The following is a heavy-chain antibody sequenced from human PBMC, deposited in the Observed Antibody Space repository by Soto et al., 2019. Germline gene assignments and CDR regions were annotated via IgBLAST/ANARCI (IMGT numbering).Heavy chain of an antibody. Sequence: ASVKVSCKASGYTFTTYGISLVRQAPVQVLELRVWINTHNGNTNYSQNLQGRVIITADTSTVTSYIELRGVRSEDTGVYYCARDWDKAMGFDYWGQGTLVTVSS. CDR1: GYTFTTYG. J-gene: IGHJ4*02. CDR3: ARDWDKAMGFDY. CDR2: INTHNGNT. V-gene: IGHV1-18*01. D-gene: IGHD5-18*01.